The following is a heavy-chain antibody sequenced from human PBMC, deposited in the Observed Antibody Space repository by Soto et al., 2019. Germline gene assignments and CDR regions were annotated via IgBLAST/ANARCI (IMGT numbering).Heavy chain of an antibody. V-gene: IGHV4-59*01. D-gene: IGHD1-7*01. CDR2: IYYSGST. CDR3: ARRYGTTFDY. J-gene: IGHJ4*02. Sequence: SETLSLTCTVSGGSISSYYWSWIRQPPGKGLELIGYIYYSGSTNYNPSLKSRVTISVDTSKNQFSLKLSSVTAADTAVYYCARRYGTTFDYWGQGTLVTVSS. CDR1: GGSISSYY.